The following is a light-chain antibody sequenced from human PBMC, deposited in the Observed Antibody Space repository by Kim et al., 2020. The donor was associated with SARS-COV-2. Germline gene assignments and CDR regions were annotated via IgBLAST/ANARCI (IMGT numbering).Light chain of an antibody. CDR3: CSYAGTNFLV. V-gene: IGLV2-11*01. J-gene: IGLJ2*01. Sequence: QSALTQPRSVSGSPGQSVTISCTGSSSDVGAYDYVSWYQQHPGKAPKLLIYDVSKWPSGVPDRFSGSKSGNTASLTISGLQADDEADYFCCSYAGTNFLVFGGGTQLTVL. CDR2: DVS. CDR1: SSDVGAYDY.